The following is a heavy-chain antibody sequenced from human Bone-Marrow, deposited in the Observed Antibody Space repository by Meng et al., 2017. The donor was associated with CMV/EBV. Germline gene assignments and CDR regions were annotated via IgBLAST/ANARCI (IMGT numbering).Heavy chain of an antibody. CDR1: GFTFSSYS. Sequence: ESLNIFCADSGFTFSSYSMNWVRQAPGKGLEWVSSISSSSSYIYYADSVKGRFTISRDNAKNSLYLQMNSLRTEDTAVYYCARMGQQLVLGWFDPWGQGTLVTVSS. J-gene: IGHJ5*02. D-gene: IGHD6-13*01. V-gene: IGHV3-21*01. CDR2: ISSSSSYI. CDR3: ARMGQQLVLGWFDP.